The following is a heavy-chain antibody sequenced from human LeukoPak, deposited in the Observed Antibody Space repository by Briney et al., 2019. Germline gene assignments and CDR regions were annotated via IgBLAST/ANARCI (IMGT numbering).Heavy chain of an antibody. CDR2: INTNTGNP. CDR1: GGTFTSYA. J-gene: IGHJ4*02. CDR3: AREIGTYYDFWSGYYNTRTFDY. Sequence: GASVKVSCKASGGTFTSYAMNWVRQAPGQGLEWMGWINTNTGNPTYAQGFTGRFVFSLDTSVSTAYLQISSLKAEDTAVYYCAREIGTYYDFWSGYYNTRTFDYWGQGTLVTVSS. V-gene: IGHV7-4-1*02. D-gene: IGHD3-3*01.